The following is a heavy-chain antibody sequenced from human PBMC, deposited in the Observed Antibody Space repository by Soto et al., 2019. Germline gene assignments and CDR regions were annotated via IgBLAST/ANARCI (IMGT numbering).Heavy chain of an antibody. CDR1: GGSISSGDYY. CDR2: IYYSGST. V-gene: IGHV4-30-4*01. Sequence: NPSETLSLTCTVSGGSISSGDYYWSWIRQPPGKGLEWIGYIYYSGSTYYNPSLKSRVTISVDTSKNQFSLKLSSVTAADTAVYYCASNSYGYIFYDHWGQGTLVTV. D-gene: IGHD5-18*01. CDR3: ASNSYGYIFYDH. J-gene: IGHJ4*02.